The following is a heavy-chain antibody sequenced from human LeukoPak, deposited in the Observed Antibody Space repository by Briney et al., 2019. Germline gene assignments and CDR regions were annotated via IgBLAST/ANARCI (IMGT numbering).Heavy chain of an antibody. D-gene: IGHD3-10*01. J-gene: IGHJ4*02. CDR2: ISGSGGST. CDR3: AKIRTMVRGVIIPIFDY. V-gene: IGHV3-23*01. Sequence: GGSLRLSCAASGFTFSSYAMSWFRRAPGKGLQWVSAISGSGGSTYYADSVKGRFTISRDNSKNTLYLQMNSLRAEDTAVYYCAKIRTMVRGVIIPIFDYWGQGTLVTVSS. CDR1: GFTFSSYA.